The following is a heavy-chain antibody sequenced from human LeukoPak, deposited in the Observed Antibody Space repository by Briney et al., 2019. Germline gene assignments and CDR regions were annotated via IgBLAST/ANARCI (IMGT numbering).Heavy chain of an antibody. J-gene: IGHJ4*02. CDR1: GFTFSSYG. Sequence: GGSLRLSCAASGFTFSSYGMHWVRQAPGKGLEWVAFIRYDGSNKYYADSVKGRFTISRDNSKNTLYLQMNSLRAEDTAVYYCAKDRQGSVLEWPSYWGQGTLVTVSS. CDR3: AKDRQGSVLEWPSY. D-gene: IGHD3-3*01. V-gene: IGHV3-30*02. CDR2: IRYDGSNK.